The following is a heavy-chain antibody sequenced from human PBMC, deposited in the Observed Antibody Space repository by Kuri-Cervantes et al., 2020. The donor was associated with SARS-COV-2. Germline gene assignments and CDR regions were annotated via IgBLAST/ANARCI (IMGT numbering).Heavy chain of an antibody. CDR1: GGSISSYY. D-gene: IGHD2-2*01. V-gene: IGHV4-59*01. CDR3: ARGYRYCSSTSCPTPYYFDY. Sequence: SETLSLTCTVSGGSISSYYWSWIRQPPGKGLEWIGYIYYSGSTNYNPSLKSRVTISVDTSKNQFSLKLSSVTAADTAVYYCARGYRYCSSTSCPTPYYFDYWGQGTLVTVSS. J-gene: IGHJ4*02. CDR2: IYYSGST.